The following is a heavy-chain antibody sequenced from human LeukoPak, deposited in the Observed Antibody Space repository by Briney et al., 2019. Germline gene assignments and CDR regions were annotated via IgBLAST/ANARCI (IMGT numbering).Heavy chain of an antibody. CDR2: ISYDGSNK. CDR1: GFAFSNFA. V-gene: IGHV3-30-3*01. Sequence: GGSLRLSCAASGFAFSNFAMHWVRQAPGKGLEWVAVISYDGSNKYYADSVKGRFTISRDNSKNTLYLQMNSLRAEDTAVYYCARDAVSSSWPPYYFDYWGQGTLVTVSS. CDR3: ARDAVSSSWPPYYFDY. J-gene: IGHJ4*02. D-gene: IGHD6-13*01.